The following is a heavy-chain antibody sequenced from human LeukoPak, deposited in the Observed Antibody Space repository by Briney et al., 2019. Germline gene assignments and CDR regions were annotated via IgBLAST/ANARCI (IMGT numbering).Heavy chain of an antibody. V-gene: IGHV3-48*02. CDR3: ARALRLAVNLDY. CDR2: ISSSTGTI. D-gene: IGHD6-19*01. CDR1: GFTFSDYS. J-gene: IGHJ4*01. Sequence: GGSLRLSCAASGFTFSDYSMNWVRQAPGKGLEWVSYISSSTGTIHYADSVKGRFIISRDNAKNSLFLQMNSLRDEDTAVYYCARALRLAVNLDYWGQGTLVTVSS.